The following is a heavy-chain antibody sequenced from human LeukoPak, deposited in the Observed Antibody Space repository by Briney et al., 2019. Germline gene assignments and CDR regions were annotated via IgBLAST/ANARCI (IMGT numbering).Heavy chain of an antibody. D-gene: IGHD6-19*01. V-gene: IGHV5-51*01. Sequence: HGESLKISCKGSGYSFTSYWIGWVRQMPGKGLEWMGIIYPGDSDTRYSPSLQGQVTISADKSITTAYQQWSSLKASDTAIYYCARAMVGTGPFGYWGQGTLVTVSS. CDR1: GYSFTSYW. CDR3: ARAMVGTGPFGY. CDR2: IYPGDSDT. J-gene: IGHJ4*02.